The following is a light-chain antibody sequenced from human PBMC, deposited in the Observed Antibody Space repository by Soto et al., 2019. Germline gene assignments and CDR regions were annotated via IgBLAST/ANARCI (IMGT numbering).Light chain of an antibody. V-gene: IGKV4-1*01. CDR2: WAS. CDR3: QQYYNTPFT. J-gene: IGKJ3*01. Sequence: IVMTESPDSLAVSLGERSTINCKSSQSVLYSSNNENYLAWYQQNPGQPPKLLIYWASTRESGVPDRFSGSGSGTDFTLTISSLQAEDVAVYYCQQYYNTPFTFGPGTKVDIK. CDR1: QSVLYSSNNENY.